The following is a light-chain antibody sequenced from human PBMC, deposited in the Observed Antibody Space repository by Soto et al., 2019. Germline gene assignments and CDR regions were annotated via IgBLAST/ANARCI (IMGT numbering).Light chain of an antibody. J-gene: IGKJ1*01. CDR3: QQYNNWPRT. Sequence: EIVMTQSPVTLSVSPGGRATLSCRASQSISDTLAWYQQKPGQARRLLIHGANTRATGITARFSGSGSGTEFTLTISSLQSEDFAVYYCQQYNNWPRTFGQGTQVEIK. CDR2: GAN. V-gene: IGKV3-15*01. CDR1: QSISDT.